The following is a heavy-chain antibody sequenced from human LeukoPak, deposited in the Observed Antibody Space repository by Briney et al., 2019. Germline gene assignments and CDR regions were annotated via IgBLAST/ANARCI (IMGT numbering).Heavy chain of an antibody. V-gene: IGHV4-39*01. J-gene: IGHJ4*02. CDR1: GASISNNYYY. CDR2: FHYSGST. CDR3: ARQVTFGYAYGYYFDF. Sequence: PSETLSLTCTVSGASISNNYYYWGWIRQPPGKGLEWIVNFHYSGSTYYNPSLKSRVTISVDTSKNQFSLRLSSVTAADTAVYYCARQVTFGYAYGYYFDFWGQGALVTVSS. D-gene: IGHD5-18*01.